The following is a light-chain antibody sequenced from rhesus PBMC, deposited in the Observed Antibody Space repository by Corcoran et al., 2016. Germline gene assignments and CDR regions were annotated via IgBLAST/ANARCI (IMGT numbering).Light chain of an antibody. CDR1: QDVNNS. CDR2: YAA. Sequence: DIQMTQSPSSLSASVGDTVTITCRASQDVNNSLAWYQQKPWKAPKTLIYYAASLESRVPSRFTGSGSGTDCTLTSSSLQPEDCATYYCQQHKSYPPTFGQGTKVEIK. J-gene: IGKJ2*01. CDR3: QQHKSYPPT. V-gene: IGKV1S16*01.